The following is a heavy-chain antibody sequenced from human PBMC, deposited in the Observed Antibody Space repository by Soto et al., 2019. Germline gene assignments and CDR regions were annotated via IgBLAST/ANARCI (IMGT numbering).Heavy chain of an antibody. V-gene: IGHV3-23*01. D-gene: IGHD1-7*01. CDR1: GFTFSSYA. Sequence: EVQLLESGGGLVQPGGSLRLSCAASGFTFSSYAMSWVRQAPGKGLEWVSAISGSGGSTYYADSVKGRFTISRDNAKNTLYLQMNSLRAEDTAVYYCATSALELGLEFDYWGQGTLVTVSS. J-gene: IGHJ4*02. CDR3: ATSALELGLEFDY. CDR2: ISGSGGST.